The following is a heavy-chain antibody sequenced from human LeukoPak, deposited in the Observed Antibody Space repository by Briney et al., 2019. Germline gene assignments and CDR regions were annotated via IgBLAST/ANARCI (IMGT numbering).Heavy chain of an antibody. V-gene: IGHV1-46*01. CDR3: ARVSSRTTLSWFDP. J-gene: IGHJ5*02. Sequence: ASVKVSCKASGYTFTSYYMHWVRQAPGQGLEWMGIINPSGGSTSYAQKFQGRVTMTTDTSTSTAYMELRSLRSDDTAVYYCARVSSRTTLSWFDPWGQGTLGTVSS. CDR2: INPSGGST. D-gene: IGHD1-1*01. CDR1: GYTFTSYY.